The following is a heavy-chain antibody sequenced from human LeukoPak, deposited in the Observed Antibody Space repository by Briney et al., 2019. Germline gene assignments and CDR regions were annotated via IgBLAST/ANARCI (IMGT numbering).Heavy chain of an antibody. J-gene: IGHJ5*02. CDR3: AREVQVYYYGSGSYSWFDP. CDR2: ISSSGSTI. CDR1: GFTFSSYE. V-gene: IGHV3-48*03. D-gene: IGHD3-10*01. Sequence: PGGSLRLSCAASGFTFSSYEVNWVRQAPGKGLEWVSYISSSGSTIYYADSVKGRFTISRDNAKNSLYLQMNSLRAEDTAVYYCAREVQVYYYGSGSYSWFDPWGQGTLVTVSS.